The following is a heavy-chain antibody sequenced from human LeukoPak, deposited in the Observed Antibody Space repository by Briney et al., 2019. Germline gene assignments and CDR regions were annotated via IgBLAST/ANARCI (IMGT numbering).Heavy chain of an antibody. CDR1: GFTFDDYA. CDR3: AKDKTTVTTRGVFDY. Sequence: GGSLRLSCAASGFTFDDYAMHWVRQAPGKGLVWVSGISWNSGSIGYADSVKGRFTLSRDNAKNSLYLQMNSLRAEDTALYYCAKDKTTVTTRGVFDYWGQGTLVTVSS. V-gene: IGHV3-9*01. CDR2: ISWNSGSI. J-gene: IGHJ4*02. D-gene: IGHD4-17*01.